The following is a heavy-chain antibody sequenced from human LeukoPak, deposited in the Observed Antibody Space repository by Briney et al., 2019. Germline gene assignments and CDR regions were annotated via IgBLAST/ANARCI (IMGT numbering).Heavy chain of an antibody. CDR1: GFTFSSYE. CDR2: ISSSGSSL. V-gene: IGHV3-48*03. D-gene: IGHD3-22*01. Sequence: PGGSLRLSCAASGFTFSSYEMNWVRQAPGKGLEWVSYISSSGSSLYYADSVKGRFTISRDNAKNSLYLQMNSLRAEDTAVYYCARGVNYYDSSGYYFSYWGQGTLVTVSS. CDR3: ARGVNYYDSSGYYFSY. J-gene: IGHJ4*02.